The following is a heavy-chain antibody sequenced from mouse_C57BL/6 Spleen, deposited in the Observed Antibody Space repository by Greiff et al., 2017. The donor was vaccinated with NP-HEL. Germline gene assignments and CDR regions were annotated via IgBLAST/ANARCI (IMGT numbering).Heavy chain of an antibody. J-gene: IGHJ3*01. CDR2: IRNKANGYTT. CDR3: ARYGTAQATPFAY. Sequence: EVKLMESGGGLVQPGGSLSLSCAASGFTFTDYYMSWVRQPPGKALEWLGFIRNKANGYTTEYSASVKGRFTISRDNSQSILYLQMNALRAEDSATYYCARYGTAQATPFAYWGQGTLVTVSA. D-gene: IGHD3-2*02. CDR1: GFTFTDYY. V-gene: IGHV7-3*01.